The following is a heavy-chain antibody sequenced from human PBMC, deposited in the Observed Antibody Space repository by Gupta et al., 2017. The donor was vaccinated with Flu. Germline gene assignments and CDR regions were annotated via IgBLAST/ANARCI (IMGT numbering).Heavy chain of an antibody. CDR1: GFTFSIYA. D-gene: IGHD6-25*01. Sequence: GFTFSIYAMNWVRQAPGKGLEWLSYISDSSSVVYYADSVKGRFTISRDNAKNSLYLQVNSLRAEDTAVYYCVRDQRGPDYWGQGTLVTVS. J-gene: IGHJ4*02. CDR3: VRDQRGPDY. V-gene: IGHV3-48*01. CDR2: ISDSSSVV.